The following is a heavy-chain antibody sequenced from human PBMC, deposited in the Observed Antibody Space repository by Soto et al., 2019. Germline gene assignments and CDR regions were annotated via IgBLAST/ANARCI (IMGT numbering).Heavy chain of an antibody. Sequence: GSLRLSCAASGFTFSSYAMSWVRQAPGKGLEWVSAISGSGGSTYYADSVKGRFTISRDNSKNTLYLQMNSLRAEDTAVYYCAKGSAAAGKQDYWGQGTLVTVSS. CDR3: AKGSAAAGKQDY. J-gene: IGHJ4*02. D-gene: IGHD6-13*01. CDR2: ISGSGGST. V-gene: IGHV3-23*01. CDR1: GFTFSSYA.